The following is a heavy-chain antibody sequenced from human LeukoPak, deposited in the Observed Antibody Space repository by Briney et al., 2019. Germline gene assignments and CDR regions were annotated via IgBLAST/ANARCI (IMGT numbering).Heavy chain of an antibody. V-gene: IGHV4-59*12. CDR1: GGSISSYY. D-gene: IGHD2-2*01. CDR3: ARDRGYCSSTSCYLGYYMDV. Sequence: SETLSLTCTVSGGSISSYYWSWIRQPPGKGLEWIGYIYYSGSTNYNPSLKSRVTISVDTSKNQFSLKLSSVTAADTAVYYCARDRGYCSSTSCYLGYYMDVWGKGTTVTISS. CDR2: IYYSGST. J-gene: IGHJ6*03.